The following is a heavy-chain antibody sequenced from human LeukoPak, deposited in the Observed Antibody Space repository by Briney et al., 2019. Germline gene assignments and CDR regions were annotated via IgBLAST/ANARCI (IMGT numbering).Heavy chain of an antibody. Sequence: GGSLRLSCAASGFTFSSYDMSWVRQAPGKGLEWVSAISGSGGSTYYADSVKGRFTISRDNSKNTLYLQMNSLRAEDTAVYYCARDGAGYSYVSLINYGMDVWGKGTTVTVSS. CDR3: ARDGAGYSYVSLINYGMDV. D-gene: IGHD5-18*01. CDR1: GFTFSSYD. J-gene: IGHJ6*04. CDR2: ISGSGGST. V-gene: IGHV3-23*01.